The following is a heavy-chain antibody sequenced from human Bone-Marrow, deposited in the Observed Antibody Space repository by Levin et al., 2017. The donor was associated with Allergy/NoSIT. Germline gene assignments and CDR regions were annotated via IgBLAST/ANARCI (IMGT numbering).Heavy chain of an antibody. Sequence: PGGSLRLSCVASGFTFRNHTMNWVRQAPGKGLEWVSSISTESSYITYADSVSGRFTISRDNARNSMYLQMNNLRVEDTAVYYCARRDYYYYGMDVWGQGTTVTVSS. J-gene: IGHJ6*02. CDR2: ISTESSYI. CDR1: GFTFRNHT. CDR3: ARRDYYYYGMDV. V-gene: IGHV3-21*06.